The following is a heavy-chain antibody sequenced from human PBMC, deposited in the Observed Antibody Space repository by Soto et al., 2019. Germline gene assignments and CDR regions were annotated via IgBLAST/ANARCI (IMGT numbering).Heavy chain of an antibody. CDR1: GFTFSSYW. CDR3: AREFVVVPDAFDI. CDR2: IKQDGSEK. V-gene: IGHV3-7*05. J-gene: IGHJ3*02. Sequence: GGSLRLSCAASGFTFSSYWMSWVRQAPGKGLEWVANIKQDGSEKYYVDSVKGRFTISRDNAKNSLYLQMNSLRAEDTAVYYCAREFVVVPDAFDIWGQGTMVTVSS. D-gene: IGHD2-15*01.